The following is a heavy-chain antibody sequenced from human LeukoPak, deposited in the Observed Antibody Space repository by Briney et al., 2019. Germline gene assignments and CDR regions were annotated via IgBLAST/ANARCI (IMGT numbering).Heavy chain of an antibody. D-gene: IGHD6-13*01. J-gene: IGHJ5*02. CDR1: GYTFTSYD. V-gene: IGHV1-18*01. Sequence: ASVKVSCKASGYTFTSYDINWVRQAPGQGLEWMGWISAYNGITNYAQKLQDRVTMTTDTSTSTAYMELRSLTSDDTVVYYCARDSGSDSSNWYGKWLAPWGQGTLVTVSS. CDR2: ISAYNGIT. CDR3: ARDSGSDSSNWYGKWLAP.